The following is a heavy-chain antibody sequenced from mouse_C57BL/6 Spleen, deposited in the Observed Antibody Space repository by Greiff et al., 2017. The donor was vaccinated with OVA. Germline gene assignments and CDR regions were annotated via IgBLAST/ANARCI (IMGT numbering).Heavy chain of an antibody. CDR2: INPNYGTT. J-gene: IGHJ4*01. D-gene: IGHD1-1*01. CDR3: GITTVVARGDYYAMDY. CDR1: GYSFTDYN. Sequence: QLQESGPELVKPGASVKISCKASGYSFTDYNMNWVKQSNGKSLEWIGVINPNYGTTSYNHKFKGKATLTVDQSSSTAYMQLNSLTSEDSAVYYCGITTVVARGDYYAMDYWGQGTSVTVSS. V-gene: IGHV1-39*01.